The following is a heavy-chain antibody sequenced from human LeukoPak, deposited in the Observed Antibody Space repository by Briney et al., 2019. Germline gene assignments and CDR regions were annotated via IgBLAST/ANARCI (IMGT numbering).Heavy chain of an antibody. CDR2: IIPIFGTA. D-gene: IGHD3-22*01. CDR1: GGTFSSYA. V-gene: IGHV1-69*06. J-gene: IGHJ4*02. CDR3: ARGALTYYYDSSGYWVAPFDY. Sequence: ASVKVSCKASGGTFSSYAISWVRQAPGQGLEWMGGIIPIFGTANYAQKFQGRVTITADKSTSTAYMELSSLRSEDTAVYYCARGALTYYYDSSGYWVAPFDYWGQGTLVTVSS.